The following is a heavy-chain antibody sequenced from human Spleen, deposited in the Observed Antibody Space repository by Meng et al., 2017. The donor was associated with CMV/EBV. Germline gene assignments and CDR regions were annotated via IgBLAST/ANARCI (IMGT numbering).Heavy chain of an antibody. J-gene: IGHJ6*02. CDR3: AREGYCSGSICYSSDYYYGMDV. Sequence: YYWSWIRQPPGKGLEWIGFISYSGNTYFNPSLKSRVSMSMDTSKNQFSLKLRSVTAADTAVYFCAREGYCSGSICYSSDYYYGMDVWGQGTTVTVSS. D-gene: IGHD2-2*02. V-gene: IGHV4-30-4*08. CDR2: ISYSGNT. CDR1: YY.